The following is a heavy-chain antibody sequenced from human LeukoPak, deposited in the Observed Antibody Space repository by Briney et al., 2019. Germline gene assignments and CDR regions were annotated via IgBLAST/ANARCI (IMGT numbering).Heavy chain of an antibody. Sequence: SETLSLTCTVSGGSISSGSYYWSWIRQPAGKGLEWIGRMYSGGGSFDYNPSLESRVTISPDTPRNQFSLKVISVTAADTAVYYCARGRVVPSPRGRMAKYNWFDPWGQGTLVTVSS. J-gene: IGHJ5*02. D-gene: IGHD2-2*01. V-gene: IGHV4-61*02. CDR3: ARGRVVPSPRGRMAKYNWFDP. CDR2: MYSGGGSF. CDR1: GGSISSGSYY.